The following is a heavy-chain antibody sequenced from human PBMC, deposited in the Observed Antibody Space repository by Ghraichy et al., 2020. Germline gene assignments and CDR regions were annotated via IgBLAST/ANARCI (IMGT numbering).Heavy chain of an antibody. Sequence: GGSLRLSCAASGFTFSDHYMDWVRQAPGKGLEWVGRTRNKANSYPTEYAASVKGRFTISSDDSKNSLYLQMNSLKTDDTAVYYCANWGYWGQGTLVTVST. J-gene: IGHJ4*02. CDR2: TRNKANSYPT. CDR1: GFTFSDHY. V-gene: IGHV3-72*01. D-gene: IGHD3-16*01. CDR3: ANWGY.